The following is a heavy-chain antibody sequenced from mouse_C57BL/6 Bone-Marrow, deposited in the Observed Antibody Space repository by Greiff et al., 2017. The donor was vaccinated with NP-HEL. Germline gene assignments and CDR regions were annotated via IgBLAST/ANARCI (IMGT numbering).Heavy chain of an antibody. CDR3: ARFLYGSSYDYFDY. Sequence: DVKLQESVAELVRPGASVKLSCTASGFNIKNTYMHWVKQRPEQGLEWIGRIDPANGNTKYAPKFQGKATITADTSSNTAYLQLSSLTSEDTAIYYCARFLYGSSYDYFDYWGQGTTLTVSS. V-gene: IGHV14-3*01. CDR2: IDPANGNT. D-gene: IGHD1-1*01. CDR1: GFNIKNTY. J-gene: IGHJ2*01.